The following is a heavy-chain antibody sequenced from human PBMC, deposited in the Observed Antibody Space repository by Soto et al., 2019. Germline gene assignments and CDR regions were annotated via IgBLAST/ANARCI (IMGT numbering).Heavy chain of an antibody. Sequence: PGGSLRLSCAASGFTFSSYAMSWVRQAPGKGLEWVSAISGSGGSTYYADSVKGRFTISRDNSKNTLYLQMNSLRAEVTAVYYCAKVRSGSYEYYFDYWGQGTLVTVSS. V-gene: IGHV3-23*01. D-gene: IGHD1-26*01. J-gene: IGHJ4*02. CDR2: ISGSGGST. CDR3: AKVRSGSYEYYFDY. CDR1: GFTFSSYA.